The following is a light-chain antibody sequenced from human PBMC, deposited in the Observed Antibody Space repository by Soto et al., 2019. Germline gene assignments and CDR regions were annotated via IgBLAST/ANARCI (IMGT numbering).Light chain of an antibody. J-gene: IGLJ2*01. Sequence: QSVMTQPPSASGTPGQRVTISCSGSSSNIGSNSVNWYQQLPGTAPKLLIYNNDQRPSGVPDRFLGSKSGSSASLAISGLQSEDEADYYCASWDDRLSGPVFGGGTKLTVL. CDR1: SSNIGSNS. CDR3: ASWDDRLSGPV. CDR2: NND. V-gene: IGLV1-44*01.